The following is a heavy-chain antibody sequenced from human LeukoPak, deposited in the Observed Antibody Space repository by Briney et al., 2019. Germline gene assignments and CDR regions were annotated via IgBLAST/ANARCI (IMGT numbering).Heavy chain of an antibody. V-gene: IGHV1-69*04. CDR3: ARDLGSTGERRYYYDSSGYYYDAFDI. Sequence: SVKVSCKASGDTFSSYTISCVRQAPGQGLECMGRLIPILGIANYAQKFQGRVTITADKSTSTPYMELSSLRSEDTAVYYCARDLGSTGERRYYYDSSGYYYDAFDIWGQGTMVTVSS. CDR2: LIPILGIA. D-gene: IGHD3-22*01. J-gene: IGHJ3*02. CDR1: GDTFSSYT.